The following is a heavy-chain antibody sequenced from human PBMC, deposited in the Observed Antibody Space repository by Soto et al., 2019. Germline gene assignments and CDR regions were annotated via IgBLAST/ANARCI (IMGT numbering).Heavy chain of an antibody. CDR2: IYYSGST. D-gene: IGHD2-2*01. CDR3: ARDFRAGYCISTSCNWFDP. Sequence: SETLSPTCAVSGGSISSGGYSWSWIRQHPGKGLEWIGYIYYSGSTYYNPSLKSRVTISVDTSKNQFSLKLSSVTAADTAVYYCARDFRAGYCISTSCNWFDPWGQGTLVTVSS. J-gene: IGHJ5*02. V-gene: IGHV4-31*11. CDR1: GGSISSGGYS.